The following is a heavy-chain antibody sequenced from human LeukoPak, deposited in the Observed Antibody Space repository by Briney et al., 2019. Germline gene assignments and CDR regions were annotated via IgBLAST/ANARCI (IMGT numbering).Heavy chain of an antibody. CDR2: MNPNSGNT. V-gene: IGHV1-8*01. Sequence: GASVKVSCKASGYTFTSYDINWVRQATGQGLEWMGWMNPNSGNTGYAQKFQGRVTMTRDTSISTAYMELSRLRSDDTAVYYCARDRWGYSYGGYWGQGTLVTVSS. J-gene: IGHJ4*02. D-gene: IGHD5-18*01. CDR1: GYTFTSYD. CDR3: ARDRWGYSYGGY.